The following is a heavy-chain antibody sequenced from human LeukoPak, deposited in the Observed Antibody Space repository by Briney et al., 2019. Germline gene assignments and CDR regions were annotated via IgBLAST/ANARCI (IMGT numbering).Heavy chain of an antibody. CDR2: INSDGSST. J-gene: IGHJ3*02. Sequence: GGSPRLSCAASGFTFSSYWMHWVRQAPGKGLVWVSRINSDGSSTSYADSVKGRFTISRDNAKNTLYLQMNSLRAEDTAVYYCARSPRYCSGGSCYPGRGAFDIWGQGTMVTVSS. CDR3: ARSPRYCSGGSCYPGRGAFDI. D-gene: IGHD2-15*01. CDR1: GFTFSSYW. V-gene: IGHV3-74*01.